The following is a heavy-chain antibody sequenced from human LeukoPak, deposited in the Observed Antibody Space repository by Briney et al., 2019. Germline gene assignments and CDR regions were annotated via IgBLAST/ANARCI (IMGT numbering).Heavy chain of an antibody. V-gene: IGHV4-34*01. D-gene: IGHD3-22*01. J-gene: IGHJ4*02. CDR2: IYHSGST. Sequence: SETLSLTCAVYGGSLSGYYWSWIRQPPGKGLEWIGYIYHSGSTYYNPSLKSRVTMSVDTSKNQFSLKLSSVTAADTAVYYCARDAYYYDSSGYYYTHFDYWGQGTLVTVSS. CDR1: GGSLSGYY. CDR3: ARDAYYYDSSGYYYTHFDY.